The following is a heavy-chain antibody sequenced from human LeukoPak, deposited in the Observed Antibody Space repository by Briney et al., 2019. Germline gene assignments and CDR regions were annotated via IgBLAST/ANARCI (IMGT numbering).Heavy chain of an antibody. CDR2: IYYSGST. Sequence: SETLSLTCTVSGGPSSSYYWRWIRQPPGKGLEGIGYIYYSGSTNYNPSLKSRVTISVDTSKNQFSLKLSSVTAADTAVYYCAREAIHVRDYWGQGTLVTVPS. J-gene: IGHJ4*02. CDR3: AREAIHVRDY. V-gene: IGHV4-59*01. CDR1: GGPSSSYY.